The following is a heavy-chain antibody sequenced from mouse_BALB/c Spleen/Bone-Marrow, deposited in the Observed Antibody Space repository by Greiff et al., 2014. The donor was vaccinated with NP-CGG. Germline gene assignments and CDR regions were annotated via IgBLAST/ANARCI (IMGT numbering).Heavy chain of an antibody. D-gene: IGHD6-1*01. CDR2: IDPANGDS. J-gene: IGHJ4*01. Sequence: VQLQQSGAELVKPGASVMLSCTASGFNIKDTYMYWVKQRPEQGLEWIGRIDPANGDSKYDPKFQGKATITADTSSNTAYLQLSSLTSEDTAVYYCARSNPYYDMDYWGQGTSVTVSS. CDR3: ARSNPYYDMDY. CDR1: GFNIKDTY. V-gene: IGHV14-3*02.